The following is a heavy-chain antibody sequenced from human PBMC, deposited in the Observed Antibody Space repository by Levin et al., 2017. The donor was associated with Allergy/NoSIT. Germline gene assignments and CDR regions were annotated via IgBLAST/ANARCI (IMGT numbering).Heavy chain of an antibody. CDR1: GFTFRNYW. CDR3: ARDKDCTSSSCDVEAYYYYGMDV. V-gene: IGHV3-7*01. Sequence: GGSLRLSCAASGFTFRNYWMTWVRQAPGKGLEWVAHVGQDGNEKFYVDSVKGRFTISRDNAKNSLYLQMNSLTPEDTAVYYCARDKDCTSSSCDVEAYYYYGMDVWGQGTTVTVSS. J-gene: IGHJ6*02. CDR2: VGQDGNEK. D-gene: IGHD2-2*01.